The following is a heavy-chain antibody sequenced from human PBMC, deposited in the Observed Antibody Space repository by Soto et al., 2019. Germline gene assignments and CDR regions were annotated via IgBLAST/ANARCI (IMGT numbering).Heavy chain of an antibody. J-gene: IGHJ6*02. CDR1: GGSFSGYY. CDR3: ARTTSYGMDV. Sequence: SETLSLTCAVYGGSFSGYYWSWIRQPPGKGLEWIGEINHSGSTNYNPSLKSRVTIPVDTSKNQFSLKLSSVTAADTAVYYCARTTSYGMDVWGQGTTVTVSS. V-gene: IGHV4-34*01. CDR2: INHSGST.